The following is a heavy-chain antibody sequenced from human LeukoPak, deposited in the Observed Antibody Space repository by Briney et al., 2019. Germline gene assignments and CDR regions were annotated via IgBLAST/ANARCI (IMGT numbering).Heavy chain of an antibody. V-gene: IGHV3-48*04. CDR3: ARPYGATRDY. D-gene: IGHD5-24*01. CDR1: GFTLSSCG. CDR2: ISSSGSTI. Sequence: GGTLRLSCAASGFTLSSCGMSWVRQAPGKGLEWVSYISSSGSTIYYADSVKGRFTISRDNAKNSLYLQMNSLRAEDTAVYYCARPYGATRDYWGQGTLVTVSS. J-gene: IGHJ4*02.